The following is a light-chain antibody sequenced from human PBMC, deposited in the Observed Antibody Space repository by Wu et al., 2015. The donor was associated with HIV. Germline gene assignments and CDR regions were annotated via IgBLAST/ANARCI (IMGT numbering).Light chain of an antibody. CDR2: DAS. V-gene: IGKV3-20*01. CDR3: QHYGSSQWT. CDR1: QSITSRN. Sequence: DIVLTQSPGTLSLSPGERATLSCRASQSITSRNLAWYQQTPGQPPRLLIYDASSRATGIPDRFSGSGSGTDFTLTVSRLEPEDFAIYYCQHYGSSQWTFGQGTKVEIK. J-gene: IGKJ1*01.